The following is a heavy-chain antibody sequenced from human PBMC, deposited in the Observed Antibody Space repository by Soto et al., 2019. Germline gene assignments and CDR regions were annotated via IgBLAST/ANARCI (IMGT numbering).Heavy chain of an antibody. CDR3: AKDLAVAIIYYGMDV. CDR1: GFTFNNHG. D-gene: IGHD2-21*01. Sequence: GGSLRLSCAASGFTFNNHGMHWVRQAPGKGLEWVAVISYDGSNRYYTDSVKGRFTISRDNSKNTLYLQMNSLRAEDTAVYYCAKDLAVAIIYYGMDVWGQGTTVTVPS. J-gene: IGHJ6*02. V-gene: IGHV3-30*18. CDR2: ISYDGSNR.